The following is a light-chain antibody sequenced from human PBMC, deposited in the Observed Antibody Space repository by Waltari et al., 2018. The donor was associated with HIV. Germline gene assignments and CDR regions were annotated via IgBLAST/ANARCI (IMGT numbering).Light chain of an antibody. Sequence: HSALTQPASVSGSPGQSITISCTGTSSDIDGYNYVSWYQQHPGKAPKLMIYDVSNRPSGLSNRCSGSKSGNTASLTISGLQAEDEADYYCSSYTSSSTKVFGGGTKLTVL. CDR3: SSYTSSSTKV. CDR2: DVS. CDR1: SSDIDGYNY. J-gene: IGLJ2*01. V-gene: IGLV2-14*03.